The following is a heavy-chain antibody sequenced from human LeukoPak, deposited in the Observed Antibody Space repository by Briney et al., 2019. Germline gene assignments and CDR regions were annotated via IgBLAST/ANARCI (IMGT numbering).Heavy chain of an antibody. Sequence: GGSLRLSCAASGFTFSNAWMSWVRQAPGKGLEWVGRIKSKTDGGTTDYAAPVKGRFTISRDDSKNTQYLQMNSLKTEDTAVYYCTTENLIAAGYYFDYWGQGTLVTVSS. CDR3: TTENLIAAGYYFDY. CDR2: IKSKTDGGTT. J-gene: IGHJ4*02. D-gene: IGHD6-13*01. V-gene: IGHV3-15*01. CDR1: GFTFSNAW.